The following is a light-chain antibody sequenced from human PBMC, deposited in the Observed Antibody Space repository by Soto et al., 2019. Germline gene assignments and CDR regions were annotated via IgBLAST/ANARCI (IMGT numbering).Light chain of an antibody. CDR2: DAS. V-gene: IGKV1-5*01. CDR1: QSISRS. CDR3: QQYNSYLLT. J-gene: IGKJ3*01. Sequence: DIQMTQSPSTLSASVGDRVTITCRASQSISRSLAWYQQKPGKAPNLLIYDASSLESGVPSSFSGSGFGTEFTLTISSLQPDDFATYYCQQYNSYLLTFGPGTTVDIK.